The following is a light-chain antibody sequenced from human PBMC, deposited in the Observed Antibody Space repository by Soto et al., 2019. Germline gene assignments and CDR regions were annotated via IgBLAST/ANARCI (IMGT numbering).Light chain of an antibody. CDR3: ASYTSSSTSVI. V-gene: IGLV2-14*01. CDR2: EVS. Sequence: QSALTQPASVSGSPGQSITIPCTGTSSDVGGYNYVSWYQQHPGRAPKLVIFEVSNRPSGISSRFSGSKSGNTASLTISGLQAEDEADYYCASYTSSSTSVIFGRGTKLTVL. CDR1: SSDVGGYNY. J-gene: IGLJ2*01.